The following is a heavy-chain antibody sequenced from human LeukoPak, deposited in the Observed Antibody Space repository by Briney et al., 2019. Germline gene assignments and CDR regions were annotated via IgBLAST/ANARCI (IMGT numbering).Heavy chain of an antibody. CDR2: FDPEDGET. CDR1: GYIFSNYG. CDR3: ATARYCSGGSCYSRSTWFDP. V-gene: IGHV1-24*01. J-gene: IGHJ5*02. Sequence: ASVKVSCKASGYIFSNYGISWVRQAPGHGLEWMGGFDPEDGETIYAQKFQGRVTMTEDTSTDTAYMELSSLRSEDTAVYYCATARYCSGGSCYSRSTWFDPWGQGTLVTVSS. D-gene: IGHD2-15*01.